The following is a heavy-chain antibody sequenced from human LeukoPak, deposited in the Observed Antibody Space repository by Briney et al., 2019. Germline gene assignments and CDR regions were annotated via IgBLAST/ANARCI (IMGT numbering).Heavy chain of an antibody. D-gene: IGHD4-17*01. Sequence: SVEVSCKASGGTFSSYAISWVRQAPGQGLEWMGGIIPIFGTANYAQKFQGRVTITADESTSTAYMELSSLRSEDTAVYYCARDNGGDYGDYGFDYWGQGTLVTVSS. CDR2: IIPIFGTA. CDR1: GGTFSSYA. V-gene: IGHV1-69*01. J-gene: IGHJ4*02. CDR3: ARDNGGDYGDYGFDY.